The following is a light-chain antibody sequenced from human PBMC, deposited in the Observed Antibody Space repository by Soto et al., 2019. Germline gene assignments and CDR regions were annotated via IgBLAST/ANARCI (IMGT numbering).Light chain of an antibody. J-gene: IGLJ2*01. CDR1: SGHSSYA. CDR2: LDSDGSH. Sequence: QLVLTQSPSASASLGASVKLTCTLSSGHSSYAIAWHQQQPEKGPRYLMKLDSDGSHTKGDAIPDRFSGSSSGAEGYLTISSLQSEDEADYYCQTWGTGINVVFGGGTKLTVL. CDR3: QTWGTGINVV. V-gene: IGLV4-69*01.